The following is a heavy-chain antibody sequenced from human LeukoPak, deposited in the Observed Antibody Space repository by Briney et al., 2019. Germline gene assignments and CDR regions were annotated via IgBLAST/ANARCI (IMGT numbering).Heavy chain of an antibody. J-gene: IGHJ6*02. Sequence: PGGSLRLSCAASGFTFSSYWMHWVRQAPGKGLVCVSRINSDGSTTTYADSVKGRFPISRDNAKNTLYLQMNSLRAEDTAVYYCARGHCSSTSCFVYYYYGMDVWGQGTTVTVSS. V-gene: IGHV3-74*01. CDR3: ARGHCSSTSCFVYYYYGMDV. CDR2: INSDGSTT. CDR1: GFTFSSYW. D-gene: IGHD2-2*01.